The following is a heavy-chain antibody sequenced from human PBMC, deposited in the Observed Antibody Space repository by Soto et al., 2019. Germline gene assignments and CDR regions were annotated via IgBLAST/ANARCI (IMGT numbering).Heavy chain of an antibody. CDR1: GGSISPYY. CDR3: ARKGGAASDAHYYIDV. V-gene: IGHV4-59*01. CDR2: VYYSGNT. Sequence: QVQLQESGPGLVKPSETLSLTCTVSGGSISPYYWSWIRQPPGKGLEWIGYVYYSGNTNYNRSLESRVTRSVSTSRNRVPQNLASATAADTAVYYGARKGGAASDAHYYIDVWGRGTAVTVSS. J-gene: IGHJ6*03. D-gene: IGHD3-16*01.